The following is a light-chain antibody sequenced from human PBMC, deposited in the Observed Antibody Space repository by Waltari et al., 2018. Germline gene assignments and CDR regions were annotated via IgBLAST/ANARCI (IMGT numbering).Light chain of an antibody. CDR2: TNN. CDR3: AAWDDSLNGLYV. Sequence: QSVLAQPPSASGTPGPRVTISCSGSSSNIGSNTVNWSQQLPGTAPKLLIYTNNQRPSGVPDRFSGSKSGTSASLAISGLQSEDEADYYCAAWDDSLNGLYVFGTGTKVTVL. V-gene: IGLV1-44*01. J-gene: IGLJ1*01. CDR1: SSNIGSNT.